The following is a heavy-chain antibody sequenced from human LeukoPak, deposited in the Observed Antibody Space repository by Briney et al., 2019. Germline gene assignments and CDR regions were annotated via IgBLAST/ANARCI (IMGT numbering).Heavy chain of an antibody. CDR3: ARGGVVAAWDY. Sequence: GGSLRLSCAASGFTFSSYWMHWVRQAPGKGLVWVSRINSDGSSTSYADSVKGRFTISRDNAKNTLYLQMSSLRAEDSAVYYCARGGVVAAWDYWGQGTLVTVSS. J-gene: IGHJ4*02. D-gene: IGHD6-13*01. CDR2: INSDGSST. CDR1: GFTFSSYW. V-gene: IGHV3-74*01.